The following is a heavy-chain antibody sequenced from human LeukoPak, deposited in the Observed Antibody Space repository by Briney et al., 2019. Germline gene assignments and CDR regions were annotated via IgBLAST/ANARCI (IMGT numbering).Heavy chain of an antibody. CDR2: ISGSGGST. J-gene: IGHJ4*02. Sequence: TGGSLRLSCAASGFTFSSYAMSWVRQAPGKGLEWVSAISGSGGSTYYADSLKGRFTISRDNSKNTLYLQMNSLRAEDTAVYYCAKDRVVATIPPYYFDYWGQGTLVTVSS. CDR3: AKDRVVATIPPYYFDY. CDR1: GFTFSSYA. V-gene: IGHV3-23*01. D-gene: IGHD5-12*01.